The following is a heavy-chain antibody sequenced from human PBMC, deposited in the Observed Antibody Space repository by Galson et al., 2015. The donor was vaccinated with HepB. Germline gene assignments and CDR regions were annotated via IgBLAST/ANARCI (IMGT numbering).Heavy chain of an antibody. D-gene: IGHD3-9*01. CDR3: ARARWHFDWFNTLGDGMDV. V-gene: IGHV1-3*01. Sequence: SVKVSCKASGYTFTSYAMHWVRQAPGQRLEWMGWINAGNGNTKYSQKFQGRVTITRDTSASTAYMELSSLRSEDTAVYYCARARWHFDWFNTLGDGMDVWGQGTTVTVSS. CDR2: INAGNGNT. J-gene: IGHJ6*02. CDR1: GYTFTSYA.